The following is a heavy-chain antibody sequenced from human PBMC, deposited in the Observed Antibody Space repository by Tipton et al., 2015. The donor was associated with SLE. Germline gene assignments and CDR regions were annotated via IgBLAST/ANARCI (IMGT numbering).Heavy chain of an antibody. CDR1: GFTFSSYA. J-gene: IGHJ4*02. Sequence: GSLRLSCAASGFTFSSYAMSWVRQAPGKGLEWVSGISGGGGSTYYADTVKGRFTISRDNSKNTLYPQMNSLRVEDTAVYYCAKDLQDSSSWLRYFDYWGQGTLVTVSS. CDR2: ISGGGGST. V-gene: IGHV3-23*01. D-gene: IGHD6-13*01. CDR3: AKDLQDSSSWLRYFDY.